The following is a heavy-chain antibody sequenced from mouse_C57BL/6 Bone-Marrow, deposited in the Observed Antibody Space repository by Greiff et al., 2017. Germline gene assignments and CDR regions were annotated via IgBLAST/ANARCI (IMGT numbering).Heavy chain of an antibody. V-gene: IGHV10-1*01. CDR1: GFSFNTYA. CDR3: VRWSYGSSYGFDY. D-gene: IGHD1-1*01. CDR2: IRSKSNNYAT. J-gene: IGHJ2*01. Sequence: EVMLVESGGGLVQPKGSLKLSCAASGFSFNTYAMNWVRQAPGKGLEWVARIRSKSNNYATYYADSVKDRFTISRDDSESMLYLQMNNLKTEDTAMYYCVRWSYGSSYGFDYWGQGTTLTVSS.